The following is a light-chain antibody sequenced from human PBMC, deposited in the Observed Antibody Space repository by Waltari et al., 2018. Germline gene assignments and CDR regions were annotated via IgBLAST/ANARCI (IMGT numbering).Light chain of an antibody. CDR2: GAS. CDR1: QSVSSTY. Sequence: EIVLTQSPGTLSLSPGERATLSCRASQSVSSTYLGWYQQKPGQAPRLLSYGASNRATGSPDRFSGSGSGTDFTLTISRLAPEDFAVYYCQQSGSSPYTFGQGTKLGIK. V-gene: IGKV3-20*01. J-gene: IGKJ2*01. CDR3: QQSGSSPYT.